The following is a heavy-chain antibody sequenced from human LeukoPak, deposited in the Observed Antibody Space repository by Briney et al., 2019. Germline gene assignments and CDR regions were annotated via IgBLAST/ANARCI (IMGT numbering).Heavy chain of an antibody. CDR1: GGSVSSVDYY. D-gene: IGHD3-9*01. Sequence: PSETLSLTCTVSGGSVSSVDYYWGWIRQSPGKGLEWIAYIYHSGSSYYNPSRRSRFTISVDTSKNQFSLKLNSVTAADTAVYFCARVPINDNYFDLWGQGTLVPVSS. V-gene: IGHV4-30-4*01. CDR2: IYHSGSS. J-gene: IGHJ4*02. CDR3: ARVPINDNYFDL.